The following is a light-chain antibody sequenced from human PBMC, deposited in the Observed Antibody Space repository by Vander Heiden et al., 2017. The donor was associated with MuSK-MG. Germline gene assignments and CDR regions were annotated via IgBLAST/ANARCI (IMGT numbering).Light chain of an antibody. V-gene: IGLV6-57*03. CDR2: EDN. CDR1: SGSIASNY. CDR3: QSYDSSNHVV. J-gene: IGLJ2*01. Sequence: NFMLTQPHPVSESPGKTGTTSCTRSSGSIASNYVQWYQQRPGSAPTTVIYEDNQRPSGVPDRFSGSIDSSSNSASLTISGLKTEDEADYYCQSYDSSNHVVFGGGTKLTVL.